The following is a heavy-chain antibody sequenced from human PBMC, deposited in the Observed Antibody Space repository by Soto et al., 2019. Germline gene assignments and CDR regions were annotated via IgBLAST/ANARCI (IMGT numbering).Heavy chain of an antibody. CDR3: ARFSPFGDYETFDY. CDR1: GGTFSSYA. Sequence: SVKVSCKASGGTFSSYAISWVRQAPGQGLEWMGGIIPIFGTANYAQKFQGRVTITADESTSTAYMELSSLRSGDTAVYYCARFSPFGDYETFDYWGQGTLVTVSS. CDR2: IIPIFGTA. D-gene: IGHD4-17*01. V-gene: IGHV1-69*13. J-gene: IGHJ4*02.